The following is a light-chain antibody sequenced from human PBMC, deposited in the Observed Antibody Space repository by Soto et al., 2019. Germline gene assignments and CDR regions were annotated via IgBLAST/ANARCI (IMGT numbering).Light chain of an antibody. Sequence: QAVVTQEPSLTVSPGGTVTLTCASSAGAVTSDYYAYWLQQKPGQAPRALIYSTSQKHSWTPARFSGSLLGGKAALTLSAVQPEDEADCYCLLYYGGAQVLFGGGTQLTVL. V-gene: IGLV7-43*01. CDR1: AGAVTSDYY. CDR2: STS. J-gene: IGLJ7*01. CDR3: LLYYGGAQVL.